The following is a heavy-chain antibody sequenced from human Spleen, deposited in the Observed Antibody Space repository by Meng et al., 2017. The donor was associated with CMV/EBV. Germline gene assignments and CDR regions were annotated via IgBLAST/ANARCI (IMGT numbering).Heavy chain of an antibody. J-gene: IGHJ6*02. V-gene: IGHV3-48*03. Sequence: GGSLRLSCAASGFTFSSYEMNWVRQAPGKGLEWVSYISSSGSTIYYADSVKGRFTISRDNAKNSLYLQMNSLRAEDTAVYYCARAYYDFWSGYWGMDVWGQGTTVTVSS. CDR1: GFTFSSYE. CDR3: ARAYYDFWSGYWGMDV. D-gene: IGHD3-3*01. CDR2: ISSSGSTI.